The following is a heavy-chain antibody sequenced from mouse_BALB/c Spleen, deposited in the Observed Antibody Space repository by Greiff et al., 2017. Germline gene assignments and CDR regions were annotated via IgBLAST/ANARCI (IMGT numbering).Heavy chain of an antibody. CDR1: GFSLTSYG. J-gene: IGHJ4*01. CDR3: ARDSSGYLVRAMDY. V-gene: IGHV2-4-1*01. D-gene: IGHD3-2*01. Sequence: QVQLQQSGPGLVQPSQSLSITCTVSGFSLTSYGVHWVRQSPGKGLEWLGVIWSGGSTDYNAAFISRLSISKDNSKSQVFFKMNSLQADHTAIYYCARDSSGYLVRAMDYWGQGTSVTVSS. CDR2: IWSGGST.